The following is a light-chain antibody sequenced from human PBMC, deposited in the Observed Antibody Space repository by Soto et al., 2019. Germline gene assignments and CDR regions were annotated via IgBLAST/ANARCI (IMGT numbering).Light chain of an antibody. J-gene: IGKJ1*01. CDR1: QSISSF. Sequence: DIQMTQSPSSLSASVGDRVTLTCRASQSISSFLNWYQQKPGKAPKVLIYGASSLQTGVPSRFSGNGSGTDFTLTISSLQPVDSATYYCQQSHSAWTFGQGTKVEI. V-gene: IGKV1-39*01. CDR3: QQSHSAWT. CDR2: GAS.